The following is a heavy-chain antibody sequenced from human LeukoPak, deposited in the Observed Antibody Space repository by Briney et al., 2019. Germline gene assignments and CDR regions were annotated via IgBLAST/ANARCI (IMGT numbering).Heavy chain of an antibody. CDR2: IYTSGST. Sequence: SETLSLTCAVYGGSFSGYYWSWIRQPAGKGLEWIGRIYTSGSTNYNPSLKSRVTMSVDTSKNQFSLKLSSVTAADTAVYYCARDVSWYYDSSGYLFDYWGQGTLVTVSS. J-gene: IGHJ4*02. CDR1: GGSFSGYY. CDR3: ARDVSWYYDSSGYLFDY. V-gene: IGHV4-4*07. D-gene: IGHD3-22*01.